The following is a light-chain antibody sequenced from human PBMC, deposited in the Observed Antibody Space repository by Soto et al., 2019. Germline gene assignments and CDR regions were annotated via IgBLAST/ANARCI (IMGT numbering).Light chain of an antibody. V-gene: IGLV2-14*01. J-gene: IGLJ3*02. CDR1: SSDSYHYKY. CDR2: EVS. Sequence: QLVLTQPASVSGFPGQSITISCTGTSSDSYHYKYVSWYQQHPGKAPKLIIYEVSSRPSGVSDRFSGSKSGNTASLTISGLQAEDEADYYCNSYTTGATKFGGGTKVTVL. CDR3: NSYTTGATK.